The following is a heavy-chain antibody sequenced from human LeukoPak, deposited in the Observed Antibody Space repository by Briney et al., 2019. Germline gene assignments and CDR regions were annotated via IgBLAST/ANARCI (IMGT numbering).Heavy chain of an antibody. V-gene: IGHV4-59*12. D-gene: IGHD5-18*01. CDR1: GGSISSYY. CDR2: IYYSGST. CDR3: ARPGYSYGFDY. J-gene: IGHJ4*02. Sequence: PSETLSLTCTVSGGSISSYYWSWIRQPPGKGLEWIGYIYYSGSTNYNPSLKSRVTISVDTSKNQFSLKLSSVTAADTAVYYCARPGYSYGFDYWGQGTLVTVSS.